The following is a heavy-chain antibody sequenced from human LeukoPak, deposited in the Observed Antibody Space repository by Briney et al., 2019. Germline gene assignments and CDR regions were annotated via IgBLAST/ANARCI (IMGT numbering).Heavy chain of an antibody. D-gene: IGHD3-3*01. CDR1: GYTFTGYY. Sequence: ASVKVSCKASGYTFTGYYMNWVRQAPGQGLEWMGWINPNSGGTNYAQKFQGRVTMTRDTSISTAYMELSRLRSDDTAVYYCARVQSDFGVVISPSFRYWGQGTLVTVSS. V-gene: IGHV1-2*02. J-gene: IGHJ4*02. CDR3: ARVQSDFGVVISPSFRY. CDR2: INPNSGGT.